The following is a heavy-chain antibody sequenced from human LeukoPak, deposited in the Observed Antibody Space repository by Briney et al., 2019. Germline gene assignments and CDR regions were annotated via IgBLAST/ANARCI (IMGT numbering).Heavy chain of an antibody. J-gene: IGHJ4*02. CDR2: ISYDGSNK. CDR1: GFTFSSYA. V-gene: IGHV3-30-3*01. D-gene: IGHD4-17*01. CDR3: ARPRGPYGDYSLGY. Sequence: GGSLRLSCAASGFTFSSYAMHWVRQAPGKGLEWVAVISYDGSNKYYADSVKGRFTISRDNSKNTLYLQMNSLRAENTAVYYCARPRGPYGDYSLGYWGQGTLVTVSS.